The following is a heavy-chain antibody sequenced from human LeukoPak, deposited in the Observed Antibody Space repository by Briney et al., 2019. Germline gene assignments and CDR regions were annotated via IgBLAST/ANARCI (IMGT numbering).Heavy chain of an antibody. CDR2: ISYAGSHE. CDR3: AGRYDSSGYPLH. Sequence: GGSLRLSCALSGFTFRNYAMHWVRQAPGKGLEWVAVISYAGSHEHYADSVKGRFTISRDNSKNTLFLQMNSLRAEDTAVYYCAGRYDSSGYPLHWGQGTLVTVSS. D-gene: IGHD3-22*01. V-gene: IGHV3-30*04. CDR1: GFTFRNYA. J-gene: IGHJ4*02.